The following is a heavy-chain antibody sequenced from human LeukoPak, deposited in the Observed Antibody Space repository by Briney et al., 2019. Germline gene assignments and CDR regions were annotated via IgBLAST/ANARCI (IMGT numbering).Heavy chain of an antibody. V-gene: IGHV1-46*01. J-gene: IGHJ4*02. D-gene: IGHD1-26*01. CDR1: GYIFTSYN. Sequence: ASVKVSCKASGYIFTSYNIYWVRQAPGQGLEWMGIINPSGGSTNYAQKFQGRVTMTTDTSTSTAYMELRSLRSDDTAVYYCARGGLDVSYGDWGQGTLVTVSS. CDR3: ARGGLDVSYGD. CDR2: INPSGGST.